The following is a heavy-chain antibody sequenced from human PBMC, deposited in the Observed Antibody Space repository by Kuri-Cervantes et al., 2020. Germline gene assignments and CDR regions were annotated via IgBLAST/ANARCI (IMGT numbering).Heavy chain of an antibody. D-gene: IGHD6-19*01. CDR1: GYTFTSYY. J-gene: IGHJ6*02. Sequence: ASVKVSCKASGYTFTSYYMHWVRQAPGQGLEWMGIINPSGGSTSYAQKFQGWVTMTRDTSISTAYMELSRLRSDDTAVYYCARVGWSDPNYYYYGMDVWGQGTTVTVSS. CDR2: INPSGGST. V-gene: IGHV1-2*04. CDR3: ARVGWSDPNYYYYGMDV.